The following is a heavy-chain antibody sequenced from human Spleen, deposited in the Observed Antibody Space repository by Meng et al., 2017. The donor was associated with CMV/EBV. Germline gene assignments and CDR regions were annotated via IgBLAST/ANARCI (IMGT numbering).Heavy chain of an antibody. CDR1: SGSVTSGNFH. CDR3: ARQLYEYRSSGYYYYGMDV. Sequence: SETLSLTCTVSSGSVTSGNFHWSWIRQPPGKGLQWIGDIYYSGSTNYNPSLKSRVTMSVDTSKNQFSLKMTSVTAADAAVYYCARQLYEYRSSGYYYYGMDVWGQGTTVTVSS. V-gene: IGHV4-61*01. D-gene: IGHD6-6*01. J-gene: IGHJ6*02. CDR2: IYYSGST.